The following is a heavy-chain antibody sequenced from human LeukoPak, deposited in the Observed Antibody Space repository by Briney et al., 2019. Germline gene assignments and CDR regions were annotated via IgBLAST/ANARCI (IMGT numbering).Heavy chain of an antibody. CDR2: IYYSGST. Sequence: SETLSLTCTVSGGSISSSSYYWGWIRQPPGKGLEWIGSIYYSGSTYYNPSLKSRVTISVDTSKNQFSLKLSSVTAADTAAYYCANFGVVIRWGQGTLVTVSS. CDR1: GGSISSSSYY. V-gene: IGHV4-39*01. J-gene: IGHJ4*02. D-gene: IGHD3-3*01. CDR3: ANFGVVIR.